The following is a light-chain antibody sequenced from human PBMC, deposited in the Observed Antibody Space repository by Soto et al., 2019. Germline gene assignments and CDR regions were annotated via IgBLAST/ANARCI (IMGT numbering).Light chain of an antibody. CDR3: QQSYSTPRT. V-gene: IGKV1-8*01. J-gene: IGKJ5*01. CDR1: QGISSY. Sequence: AIRMTQSPSSRSASTEDRVTITCRASQGISSYLAWYQQKPGKAPKLLIYAASSLQSGVPSRFSGSGSGTDFTLTISSLQPEDFATYYCQQSYSTPRTFGQGTRLEIK. CDR2: AAS.